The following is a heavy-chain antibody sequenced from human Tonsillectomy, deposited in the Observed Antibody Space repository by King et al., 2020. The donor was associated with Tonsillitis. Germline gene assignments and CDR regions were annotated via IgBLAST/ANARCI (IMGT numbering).Heavy chain of an antibody. J-gene: IGHJ6*03. CDR2: IYSSGSI. CDR3: ARHKFNYYMDV. Sequence: LQLQESGPGLVKPSETLSLTCSVSGGSISSSSYYWGWIRQPPGKGLEWIGSIYSSGSIYYNPSLKSRVTISVDTSKNQFSLKLSSVTAADTAVYYCARHKFNYYMDVWGKGTTVTVSS. CDR1: GGSISSSSYY. V-gene: IGHV4-39*01.